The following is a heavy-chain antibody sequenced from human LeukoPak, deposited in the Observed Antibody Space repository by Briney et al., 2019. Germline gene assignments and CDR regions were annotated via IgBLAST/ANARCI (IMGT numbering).Heavy chain of an antibody. D-gene: IGHD3-10*01. Sequence: ASVKVSCKASGYTFTSYDIKWVRQATGQGLEWMGWMNPNSGNTGFAQKFQGRVTMTRNTSISTAYMELGSLRSEDTAVYSCARVHASGSSDYWGQGTLVTVSS. CDR3: ARVHASGSSDY. CDR1: GYTFTSYD. CDR2: MNPNSGNT. J-gene: IGHJ4*02. V-gene: IGHV1-8*01.